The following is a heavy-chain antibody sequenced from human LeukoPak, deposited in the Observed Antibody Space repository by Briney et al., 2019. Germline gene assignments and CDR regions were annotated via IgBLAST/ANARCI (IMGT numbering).Heavy chain of an antibody. CDR1: GFTVSSNY. Sequence: PGGSLRLSCAASGFTVSSNYMNWVRQAPGKGLEWVSYISSSSSTIYYADSVKGRFTISRDNAKNSLYLQMNSLRAEDTAVYYCARDGYGDYIPGAFDIWGQGTMVTVSS. CDR3: ARDGYGDYIPGAFDI. V-gene: IGHV3-48*01. CDR2: ISSSSSTI. D-gene: IGHD4-17*01. J-gene: IGHJ3*02.